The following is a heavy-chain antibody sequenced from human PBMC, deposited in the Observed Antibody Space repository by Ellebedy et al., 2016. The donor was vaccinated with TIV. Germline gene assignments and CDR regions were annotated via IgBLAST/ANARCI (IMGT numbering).Heavy chain of an antibody. J-gene: IGHJ3*02. Sequence: GESLKISXAASGFTFSSYSMNWVRQAPGKGLEWVSSISSSSSYIYYADSVKGRFTISRDNAKNSLYLQMNSLRAEDTAVYYCARVSSIVPAAMASNAFDIWGQGTMVTVSS. V-gene: IGHV3-21*01. CDR1: GFTFSSYS. D-gene: IGHD2-2*01. CDR2: ISSSSSYI. CDR3: ARVSSIVPAAMASNAFDI.